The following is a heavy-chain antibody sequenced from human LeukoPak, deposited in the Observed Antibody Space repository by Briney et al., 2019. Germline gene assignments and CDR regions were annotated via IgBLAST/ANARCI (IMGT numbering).Heavy chain of an antibody. CDR3: TSRNPPYSSSSPPHY. V-gene: IGHV3-49*04. CDR2: IRSKAYGGTT. D-gene: IGHD6-6*01. J-gene: IGHJ4*02. Sequence: SLRLSCAASGFTFSDYYMSWVRQAPGKGLEWVGFIRSKAYGGTTEYAASVKGRFTISKDDSKSIAYLQMNSLKTEDTAVYYCTSRNPPYSSSSPPHYWGQGTLVTVSS. CDR1: GFTFSDYY.